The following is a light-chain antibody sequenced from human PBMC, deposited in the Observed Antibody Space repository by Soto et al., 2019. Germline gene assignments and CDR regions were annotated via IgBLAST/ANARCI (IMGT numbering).Light chain of an antibody. CDR1: QGIHTV. CDR3: QQFSNYPHV. Sequence: AIQLTQSPSALSASVGDRVRITFRAIQGIHTVLAWYQQKPGNAPMLLIYDASTVEAGVPSRFSGSGSGTDFTLTISSLQPEDFATYYCQQFSNYPHVFGQGTRLEIK. V-gene: IGKV1D-13*01. J-gene: IGKJ5*01. CDR2: DAS.